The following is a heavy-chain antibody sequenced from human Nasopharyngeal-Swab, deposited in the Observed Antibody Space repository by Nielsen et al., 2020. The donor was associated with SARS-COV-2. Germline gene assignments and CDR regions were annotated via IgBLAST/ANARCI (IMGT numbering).Heavy chain of an antibody. V-gene: IGHV3-7*03. D-gene: IGHD6-6*01. CDR3: AKDVNGYSSSPHFDY. J-gene: IGHJ4*02. Sequence: GESLKISCAASGFTFSSYWMSWVRQAPGKGLEWVANIKQDGSETYYVDSVKGRFTISRDNAKNSLYLQMNSLRAEDTAVYYCAKDVNGYSSSPHFDYWGQGTLVTVSS. CDR1: GFTFSSYW. CDR2: IKQDGSET.